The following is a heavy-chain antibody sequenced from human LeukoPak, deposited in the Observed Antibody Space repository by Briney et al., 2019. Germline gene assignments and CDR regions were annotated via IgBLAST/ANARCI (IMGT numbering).Heavy chain of an antibody. V-gene: IGHV3-23*01. D-gene: IGHD6-19*01. CDR3: ARYGNGEWLAHYSFDM. Sequence: GGSLRLSCAASGFTFSSYAMTWVRQAPGKGLEWVSGISGSGGSTYYADSVKGRFTVSRDNSKNTLYLQMNSLRAEDTAVYYCARYGNGEWLAHYSFDMWGQGTMVTVSS. J-gene: IGHJ3*02. CDR1: GFTFSSYA. CDR2: ISGSGGST.